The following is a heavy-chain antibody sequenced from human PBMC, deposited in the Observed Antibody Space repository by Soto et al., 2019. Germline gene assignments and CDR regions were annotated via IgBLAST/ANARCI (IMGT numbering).Heavy chain of an antibody. Sequence: EVQLVESGGGLVQPGRSLRLSCAASGFSFDEYAMHWVRQAPGKGLEWVSGISWNSRNMGYGDSVKGRFTISRDNAKNSLYLQMNSLRAEDTALYYCAKGFCSSTRCLTYSYMDVWGKGTTVTVSS. V-gene: IGHV3-9*01. CDR3: AKGFCSSTRCLTYSYMDV. J-gene: IGHJ6*03. CDR1: GFSFDEYA. D-gene: IGHD2-2*01. CDR2: ISWNSRNM.